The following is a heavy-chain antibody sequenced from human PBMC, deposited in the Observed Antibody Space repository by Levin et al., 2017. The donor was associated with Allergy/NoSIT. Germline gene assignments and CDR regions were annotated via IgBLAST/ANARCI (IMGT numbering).Heavy chain of an antibody. D-gene: IGHD2-8*01. Sequence: GGSLRLSCAASGFTFSSYAMTWVRQAPGKGLERVATISDGGGSTYYADSVKGRLTISRDNSKNTLYLQMNSLTAEDTAVYYCAKGIRNGAQYYFDYWGQGTLITVSS. CDR2: ISDGGGST. CDR1: GFTFSSYA. CDR3: AKGIRNGAQYYFDY. J-gene: IGHJ4*02. V-gene: IGHV3-23*01.